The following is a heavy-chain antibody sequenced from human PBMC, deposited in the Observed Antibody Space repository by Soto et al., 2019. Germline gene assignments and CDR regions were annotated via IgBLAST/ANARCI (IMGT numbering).Heavy chain of an antibody. D-gene: IGHD3-22*01. CDR3: ARASQMVINPSYYAIDV. J-gene: IGHJ6*02. CDR1: GYTFNRYY. Sequence: ASVKFSCKASGYTFNRYYMHWVRQAPGPGLQWMGWISPNTGTARYAQQFKGRVTMTRHTSVSTVYMELSGLTSDDTAVYYCARASQMVINPSYYAIDVWGQGTSVTVSS. V-gene: IGHV1-2*02. CDR2: ISPNTGTA.